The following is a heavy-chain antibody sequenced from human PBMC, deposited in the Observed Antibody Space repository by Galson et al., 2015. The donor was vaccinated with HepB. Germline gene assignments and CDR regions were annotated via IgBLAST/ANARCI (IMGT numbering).Heavy chain of an antibody. J-gene: IGHJ3*02. Sequence: SLRLPCAASGLTFSSYAMHWARQAPGKGLEYVSAISSNGGSTYYADSVKGRFTISRDNSKNTLYLQMSSLRAEDTAVYYCVKGTLWFGELFYAFDIWGQGTMVTVSS. D-gene: IGHD3-10*01. CDR1: GLTFSSYA. CDR2: ISSNGGST. CDR3: VKGTLWFGELFYAFDI. V-gene: IGHV3-64D*06.